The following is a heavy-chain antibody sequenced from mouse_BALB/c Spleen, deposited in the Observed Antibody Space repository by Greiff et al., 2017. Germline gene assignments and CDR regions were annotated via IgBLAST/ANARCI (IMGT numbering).Heavy chain of an antibody. CDR3: ARSYGNYVAY. Sequence: QVQLQQSGDDLVKPGSSVKISCKASGYAFSSYWMNWVKQRPGQGLEWIGQIYPGDGDTNYNGKFKGKATLTADKSSSTAYMQLSSLTSEDSAVYFCARSYGNYVAYWGQGTLVTVSA. J-gene: IGHJ3*01. CDR1: GYAFSSYW. V-gene: IGHV1-80*01. CDR2: IYPGDGDT. D-gene: IGHD2-1*01.